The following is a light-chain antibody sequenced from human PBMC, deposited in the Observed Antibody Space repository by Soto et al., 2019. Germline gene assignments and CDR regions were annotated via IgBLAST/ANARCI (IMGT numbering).Light chain of an antibody. Sequence: QPVLTQPPSASGTPGQRVTISCSGSSSNIGSNYVYWYQQLPGTAPKLLIYRNNQRPSGVPDRFSGSKSGTSASLAISGLRSEDEAGYYCAAWDDSLSGWVFGGGTKLTVL. CDR1: SSNIGSNY. V-gene: IGLV1-47*01. CDR2: RNN. CDR3: AAWDDSLSGWV. J-gene: IGLJ3*02.